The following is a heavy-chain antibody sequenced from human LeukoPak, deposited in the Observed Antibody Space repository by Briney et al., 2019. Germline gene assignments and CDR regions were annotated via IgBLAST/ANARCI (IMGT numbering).Heavy chain of an antibody. CDR2: INPSGGST. D-gene: IGHD2-2*01. J-gene: IGHJ6*02. Sequence: GASVKVSCKASGYTFTNYYMHWVRQAPGQGLEWMGIINPSGGSTSYAQKFQGRVTMTRDTSTSTVYMELSSLRSEDTAVYYCARDGLGYQLPYYYYGMDVWGQGTTVTVSS. CDR3: ARDGLGYQLPYYYYGMDV. CDR1: GYTFTNYY. V-gene: IGHV1-46*01.